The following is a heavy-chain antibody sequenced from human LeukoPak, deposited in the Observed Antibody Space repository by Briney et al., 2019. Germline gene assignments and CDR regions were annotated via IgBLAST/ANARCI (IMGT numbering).Heavy chain of an antibody. CDR3: AKDPGRFDP. CDR1: GFTFSSYG. Sequence: GGSLRLSCVASGFTFSSYGMHWVRQAPGKGLEWVAVISYDGSNKYYADSVKGRFTISRDNSKNTLYLQMNSLRAEDTAVYYCAKDPGRFDPWGQGTLVTVSS. J-gene: IGHJ5*02. CDR2: ISYDGSNK. V-gene: IGHV3-30*18.